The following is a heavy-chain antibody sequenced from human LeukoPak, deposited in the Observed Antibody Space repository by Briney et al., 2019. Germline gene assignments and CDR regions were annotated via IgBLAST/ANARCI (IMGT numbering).Heavy chain of an antibody. Sequence: PSETLSLTCSVSGGSTSSYFWTWIRQSPGKGLEWIGYIYYSGSTNYNPSLKSRVTISVDTSKNQLSLKLNSVTAADTAVYYCAKGSGWYAFWGQGTLVTVSS. CDR3: AKGSGWYAF. V-gene: IGHV4-59*01. CDR2: IYYSGST. J-gene: IGHJ4*02. D-gene: IGHD6-13*01. CDR1: GGSTSSYF.